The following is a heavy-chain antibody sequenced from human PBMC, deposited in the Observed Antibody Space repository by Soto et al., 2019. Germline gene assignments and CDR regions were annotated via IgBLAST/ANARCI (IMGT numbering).Heavy chain of an antibody. Sequence: SQTLSLTCAISGDSFSSNSAASNWIMQFPSRSLEWLGRTYYRSKWYNDYAVSVKSRITINPDTSKNQFSLQLNSVTPEDTAVYYCARVYSGSTSYYYYYGMDVWGQGTTVTVSS. V-gene: IGHV6-1*01. CDR2: TYYRSKWYN. J-gene: IGHJ6*02. CDR1: GDSFSSNSAA. D-gene: IGHD5-12*01. CDR3: ARVYSGSTSYYYYYGMDV.